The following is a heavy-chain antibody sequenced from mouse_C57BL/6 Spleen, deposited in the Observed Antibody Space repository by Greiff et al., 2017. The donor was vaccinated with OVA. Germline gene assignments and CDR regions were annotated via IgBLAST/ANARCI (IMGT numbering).Heavy chain of an antibody. CDR2: IYPGDGDT. CDR3: ARWFLYAMDY. J-gene: IGHJ4*01. CDR1: GYAFSSSW. V-gene: IGHV1-82*01. Sequence: VQVVESGPELVKPGASVKISCKASGYAFSSSWMNWVKQRPGKGLEWIGRIYPGDGDTNYNGKFKGKATLTADKSSSTAYMQLSSLTSEDSAVYFCARWFLYAMDYWGQGTSVTVSS. D-gene: IGHD2-2*01.